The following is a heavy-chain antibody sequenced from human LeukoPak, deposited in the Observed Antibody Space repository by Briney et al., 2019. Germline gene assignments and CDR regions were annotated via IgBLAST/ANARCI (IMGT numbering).Heavy chain of an antibody. CDR2: ISAYNGNT. CDR3: ARDEEYSSSGSFDC. V-gene: IGHV1-18*01. CDR1: GYTFTSYD. Sequence: GASVKVSCKASGYTFTSYDISWVRQAPGQGLEWMGWISAYNGNTNYAQKLQGRVTMPTDTSTSTAYMELRSLRSDDTAVYYCARDEEYSSSGSFDCWGQGTLVTVSS. J-gene: IGHJ4*02. D-gene: IGHD6-6*01.